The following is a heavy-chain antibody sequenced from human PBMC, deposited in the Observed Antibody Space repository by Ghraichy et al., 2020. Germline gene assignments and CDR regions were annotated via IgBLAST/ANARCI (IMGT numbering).Heavy chain of an antibody. CDR1: GYTFTSYG. V-gene: IGHV1-18*01. J-gene: IGHJ6*02. D-gene: IGHD3-22*01. CDR2: ISPYNGNT. Sequence: ASVKVSCKASGYTFTSYGINWVRQAPGQGLEWMGWISPYNGNTNYAQKLQGRVTMTTDTSTSTAYMELRSLRSDDTAVYYCARENYDSSGYNTAPYYYYGTNVCGEATTVTVS. CDR3: ARENYDSSGYNTAPYYYYGTNV.